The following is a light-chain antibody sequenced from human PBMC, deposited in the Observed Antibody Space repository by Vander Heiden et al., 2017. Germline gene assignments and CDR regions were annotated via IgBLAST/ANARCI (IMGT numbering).Light chain of an antibody. J-gene: IGKJ1*01. CDR1: QSISSY. CDR2: AAS. V-gene: IGKV1-39*01. CDR3: QQCYSAPRT. Sequence: DIETAPTPSSLSASVGDRVTITCRASQSISSYLDWYQQKPGKAPNLLIYAASSLQSGVPSRFRGSGSGTDFTLTISSLQPEDFATYYCQQCYSAPRTFGQGTKVEIK.